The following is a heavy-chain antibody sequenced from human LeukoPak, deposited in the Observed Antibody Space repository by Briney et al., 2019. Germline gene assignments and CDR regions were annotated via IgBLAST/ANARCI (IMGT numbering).Heavy chain of an antibody. CDR3: ARGISGIAVAGTSFVDY. D-gene: IGHD6-19*01. CDR2: INHSGST. J-gene: IGHJ4*02. Sequence: PSETLSLTCAVYGGSFSGYYWSWIRQPPGKGLEWIEEINHSGSTNYNPSLKSRVTISVDTSTNQFSLKLSSVTAADTAVYYCARGISGIAVAGTSFVDYWGQGTLVTVSS. V-gene: IGHV4-34*01. CDR1: GGSFSGYY.